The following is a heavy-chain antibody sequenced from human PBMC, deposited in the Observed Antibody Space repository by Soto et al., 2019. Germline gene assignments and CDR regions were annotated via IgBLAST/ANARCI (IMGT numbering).Heavy chain of an antibody. Sequence: GESLKISCKGSGYSFTSYWIGWVRQMPGKGLEWMGIIYPGDSDTRYSPSFQGQVTISADKSISTAYLQWSSLKASDTAMYYCARHKIYCSGGSCYPKKYYYYGMDVWGQGTTVTVS. J-gene: IGHJ6*02. V-gene: IGHV5-51*01. CDR1: GYSFTSYW. CDR3: ARHKIYCSGGSCYPKKYYYYGMDV. CDR2: IYPGDSDT. D-gene: IGHD2-15*01.